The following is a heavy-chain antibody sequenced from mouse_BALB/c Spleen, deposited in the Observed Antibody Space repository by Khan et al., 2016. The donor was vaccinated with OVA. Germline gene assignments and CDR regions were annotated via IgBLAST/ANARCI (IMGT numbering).Heavy chain of an antibody. CDR1: GYIFTDYI. J-gene: IGHJ3*01. CDR3: VRSGYGSFAY. D-gene: IGHD1-2*01. CDR2: IFPNNGDS. Sequence: EVQLQESGPELVKPGASVKISCRASGYIFTDYILDWVKQSHGKSLEWIGYIFPNNGDSDYNQKFKTRATLNVDISSSTAYMELRSLTSEDSAIHYWVRSGYGSFAYWGQGTLVTVSA. V-gene: IGHV1S29*02.